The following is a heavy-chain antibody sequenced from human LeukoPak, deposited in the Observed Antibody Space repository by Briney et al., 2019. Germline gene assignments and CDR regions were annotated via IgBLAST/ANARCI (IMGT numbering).Heavy chain of an antibody. J-gene: IGHJ5*02. V-gene: IGHV4-59*08. CDR3: ARHDYYGSLNWFDP. Sequence: SETLSLTCTVSGGSITTYYWHWIRQPPGKGLQWIGYVFHSGYTNYNPSLKSRVTTSVDTSKNQFSLKLTSVTAADTAVYYCARHDYYGSLNWFDPWGQGTLITVSS. D-gene: IGHD3-10*01. CDR1: GGSITTYY. CDR2: VFHSGYT.